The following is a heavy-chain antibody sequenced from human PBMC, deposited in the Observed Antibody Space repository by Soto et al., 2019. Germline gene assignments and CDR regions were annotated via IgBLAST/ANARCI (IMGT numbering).Heavy chain of an antibody. J-gene: IGHJ6*02. Sequence: SSEPQSLSCTVPGGSISSSAYNWGWIRQPPGKGLELIGTIYFSGSTYYHPSLKSRFTISKDTSKNQFSLNLISVTAAVTAVYYCARQIRKFLGPEETSYVMDVWGQGTAVT. CDR3: ARQIRKFLGPEETSYVMDV. V-gene: IGHV4-39*01. D-gene: IGHD3-3*01. CDR2: IYFSGST. CDR1: GGSISSSAYN.